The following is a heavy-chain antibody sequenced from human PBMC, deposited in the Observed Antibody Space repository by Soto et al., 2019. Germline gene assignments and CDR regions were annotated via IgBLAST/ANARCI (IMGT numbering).Heavy chain of an antibody. V-gene: IGHV1-69*01. CDR2: IIPFLGTA. J-gene: IGHJ5*02. Sequence: QVQLVQSGAEVKKPGSSVMVSCRASGGTFSSFAISWVRQAPGQGLEWMGEIIPFLGTASYAQKFQGRVTITADESTSTAYMVLSSLRSDDTALYYCGKSGYCTSGSCIQGWIDPWGEGTLVTVSS. CDR3: GKSGYCTSGSCIQGWIDP. D-gene: IGHD2-15*01. CDR1: GGTFSSFA.